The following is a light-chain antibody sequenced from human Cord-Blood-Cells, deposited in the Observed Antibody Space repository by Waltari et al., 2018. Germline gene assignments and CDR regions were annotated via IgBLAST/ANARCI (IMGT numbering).Light chain of an antibody. CDR3: CSYAGSYTYV. J-gene: IGLJ1*01. Sequence: QSALTQPRSVSGSPGQSVTIPCTGTSSDGGGYNYVSWYQHHPGKAPKLMIYDVSKRPSGVPDRFSGSNSGNTASLTISGLQAEDEADYYCCSYAGSYTYVFGTGTKVTVL. CDR1: SSDGGGYNY. CDR2: DVS. V-gene: IGLV2-11*01.